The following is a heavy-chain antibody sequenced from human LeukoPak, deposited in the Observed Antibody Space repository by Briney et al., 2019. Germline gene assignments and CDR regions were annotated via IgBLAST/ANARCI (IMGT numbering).Heavy chain of an antibody. CDR1: GYTFTSYG. V-gene: IGHV1-18*01. CDR2: ISAYNGNT. D-gene: IGHD2-15*01. CDR3: AGGEYCGGGSCFVVNTTDRDVFDI. J-gene: IGHJ3*02. Sequence: ASVKVSCKASGYTFTSYGISWVRQAPGQGLEWMGWISAYNGNTNYAQKLQGRVTMTTDTSTSTAYMELRSLRSDDTAVYYCAGGEYCGGGSCFVVNTTDRDVFDIWGKGKMVPVSS.